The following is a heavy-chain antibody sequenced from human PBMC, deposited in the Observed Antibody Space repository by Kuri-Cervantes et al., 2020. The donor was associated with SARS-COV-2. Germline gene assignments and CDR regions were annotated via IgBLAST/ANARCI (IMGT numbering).Heavy chain of an antibody. CDR3: ARDSYDYVWGSYRFNY. J-gene: IGHJ4*02. V-gene: IGHV3-7*03. CDR1: GFTFSSYW. CDR2: IKQDGSEK. D-gene: IGHD3-16*02. Sequence: GESLKISCAASGFTFSSYWMSWVRQAPGKGLEWVANIKQDGSEKYYVDSVKGRFTISRDSAKNSLYLQMNSLRAEDTALYYCARDSYDYVWGSYRFNYWGQGTLVTVSS.